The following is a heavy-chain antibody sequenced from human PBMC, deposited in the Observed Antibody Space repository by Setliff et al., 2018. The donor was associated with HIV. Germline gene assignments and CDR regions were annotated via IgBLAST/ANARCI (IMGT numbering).Heavy chain of an antibody. J-gene: IGHJ4*02. V-gene: IGHV1-69*05. D-gene: IGHD6-19*01. CDR2: SIPMYGTS. CDR3: ARSPRYSSGWYDSYFDQ. Sequence: GASVKVSCKASGGTFSSYAISWVPQAPGQGLEWMGGSIPMYGTSNYAQKFQGRVTITTDESTSTAYMELSRLRSDDTAVYYCARSPRYSSGWYDSYFDQWGQGTLVTVSS. CDR1: GGTFSSYA.